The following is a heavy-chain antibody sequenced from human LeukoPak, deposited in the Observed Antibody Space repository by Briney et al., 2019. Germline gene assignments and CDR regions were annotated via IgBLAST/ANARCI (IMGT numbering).Heavy chain of an antibody. CDR2: ISGSGGST. Sequence: GGSLRLSCAASGFTFSSYAMSWVRQAPGKGLEWVSAISGSGGSTYYADSVKGRFTISRDNSKNTLYLQMNSLRAEDTAVYYCAEDRDSSWSDYYYYGMDVWGQGTTVTVSS. V-gene: IGHV3-23*01. CDR1: GFTFSSYA. J-gene: IGHJ6*02. D-gene: IGHD6-13*01. CDR3: AEDRDSSWSDYYYYGMDV.